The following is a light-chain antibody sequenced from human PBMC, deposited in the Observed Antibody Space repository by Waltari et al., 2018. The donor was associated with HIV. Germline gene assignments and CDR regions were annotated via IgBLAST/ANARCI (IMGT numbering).Light chain of an antibody. J-gene: IGKJ5*01. CDR3: QQAFSFPLT. Sequence: DIQMTQSPSSVSASVGAKVTITCRANQNIVSWLAWYQQKPGKAPKLLIYAASSLQSGVPSRFSGGGSGTDFTLTINSLQPEDFATYYCQQAFSFPLTFGQGTRLEIK. V-gene: IGKV1-12*01. CDR1: QNIVSW. CDR2: AAS.